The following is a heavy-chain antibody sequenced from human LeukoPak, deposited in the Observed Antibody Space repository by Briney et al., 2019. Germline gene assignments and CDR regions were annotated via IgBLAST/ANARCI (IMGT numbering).Heavy chain of an antibody. J-gene: IGHJ4*02. CDR2: IFRDGSR. CDR1: GFTVSSNY. CDR3: ARDFYDFWGGYWV. Sequence: GGSLRLSCAVSGFTVSSNYMSWVRQAPGKGLQWFSTIFRDGSRYYEDSVRGRFSISRDDSKNILSLQMTNLRAEDTAVYYCARDFYDFWGGYWVWGQGTLVTVSS. D-gene: IGHD3-3*01. V-gene: IGHV3-53*01.